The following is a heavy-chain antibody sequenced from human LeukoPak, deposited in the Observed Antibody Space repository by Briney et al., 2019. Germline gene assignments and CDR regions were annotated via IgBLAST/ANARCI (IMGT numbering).Heavy chain of an antibody. CDR1: GDSISSSSYY. Sequence: SETLSLTCTVSGDSISSSSYYWSWIRQPAGKGLEWIGRIYTSGSTNYNPSLKSRVTISVDTSKNQFSLKLSSVTAADTAVYYCARSNPRMRGNDGIFGVVIITPYYFDYWGQGTLVTVSS. CDR3: ARSNPRMRGNDGIFGVVIITPYYFDY. D-gene: IGHD3-3*01. CDR2: IYTSGST. J-gene: IGHJ4*02. V-gene: IGHV4-61*02.